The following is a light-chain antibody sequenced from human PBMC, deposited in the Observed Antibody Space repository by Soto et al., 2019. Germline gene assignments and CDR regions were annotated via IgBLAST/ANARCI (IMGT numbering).Light chain of an antibody. CDR2: WAS. J-gene: IGKJ1*01. Sequence: DIVMTKSPDSLAVSLGERATVNCKSGQSVLYSSDNRNYLAWYQQKPGQSPKLLISWASTRESGVPDRFSGSGSGTDFTLTISSLQAEDVAVYFCQQYYTNPRTFGQGTKVEIK. CDR1: QSVLYSSDNRNY. CDR3: QQYYTNPRT. V-gene: IGKV4-1*01.